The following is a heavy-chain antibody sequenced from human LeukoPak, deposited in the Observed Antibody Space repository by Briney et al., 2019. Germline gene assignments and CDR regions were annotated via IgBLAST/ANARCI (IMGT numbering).Heavy chain of an antibody. CDR2: INSDGSST. CDR3: ARGGPDGNFDY. D-gene: IGHD2-15*01. CDR1: GFTFSSYW. J-gene: IGHJ4*02. V-gene: IGHV3-74*01. Sequence: PGGSLRLSCAASGFTFSSYWMHRVRQAPGKGLEWVSHINSDGSSTSYADSVKGRFTISRDNAKNTLYVQMNSLRAEDTAVYYCARGGPDGNFDYWGQGTLVTVSS.